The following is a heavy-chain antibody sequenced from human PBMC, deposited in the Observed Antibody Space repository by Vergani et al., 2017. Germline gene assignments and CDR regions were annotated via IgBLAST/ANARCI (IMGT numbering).Heavy chain of an antibody. J-gene: IGHJ5*02. CDR2: IYYSGST. D-gene: IGHD5-18*01. Sequence: QLQLEESGPGLVKPSETLSLTCTVSGGSIRSHGYFWVWIRQPPGKGLEWIGNIYYSGSTYYNPSLKSRVTISVDTSKNQFSLKLSSVTAADTAVYYCARCPGYSYGIPSGEYNWFDPWGQGTLVTVSS. CDR3: ARCPGYSYGIPSGEYNWFDP. V-gene: IGHV4-39*01. CDR1: GGSIRSHGYF.